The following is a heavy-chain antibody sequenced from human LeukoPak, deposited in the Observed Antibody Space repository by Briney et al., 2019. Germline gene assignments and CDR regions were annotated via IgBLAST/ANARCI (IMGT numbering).Heavy chain of an antibody. V-gene: IGHV3-30-3*01. CDR1: GFTFSSYA. CDR3: ARDFSLTRLERPFDC. CDR2: ISYDGSNK. J-gene: IGHJ4*02. Sequence: HGGSLRLSCAASGFTFSSYAMHWVRQAPGKGLEWVAVISYDGSNKYYADSVKGRFTISRDNSKNTLYLQMNSLRAEDTAVYYCARDFSLTRLERPFDCWGQGTLVTVSS. D-gene: IGHD1-1*01.